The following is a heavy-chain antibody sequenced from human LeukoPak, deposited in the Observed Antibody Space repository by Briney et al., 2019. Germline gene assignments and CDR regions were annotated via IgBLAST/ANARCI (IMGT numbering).Heavy chain of an antibody. CDR1: GGSFSGYY. J-gene: IGHJ4*02. V-gene: IGHV4-34*01. D-gene: IGHD2-21*02. Sequence: SETLSLTCAVYGGSFSGYYWSWIRQPPGKGLEWIGEINHSGSTNYNPSLKSRVTISVDTSKNQFPLKLSSVTAADTAVYYCARALLYCGGDCYAFDYWGQGTLVTVSS. CDR2: INHSGST. CDR3: ARALLYCGGDCYAFDY.